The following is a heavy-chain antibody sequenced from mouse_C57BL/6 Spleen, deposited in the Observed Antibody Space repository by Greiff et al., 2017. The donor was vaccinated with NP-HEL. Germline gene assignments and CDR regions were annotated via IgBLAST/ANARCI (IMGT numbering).Heavy chain of an antibody. CDR1: GFNIKNTY. Sequence: VQLKESVAELVRPGASVKLSCTASGFNIKNTYMHWVKQRPEQGLEWIGRIDPANGNTKYAPKFQGKATITADTSYNTAYLQLSSLTSEDTAIYYCARASYAVVAHFDYWGQGTTLTVSS. D-gene: IGHD1-1*01. CDR3: ARASYAVVAHFDY. J-gene: IGHJ2*01. CDR2: IDPANGNT. V-gene: IGHV14-3*01.